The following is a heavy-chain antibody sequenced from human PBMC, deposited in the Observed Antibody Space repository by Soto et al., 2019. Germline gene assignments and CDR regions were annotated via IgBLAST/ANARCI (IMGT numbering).Heavy chain of an antibody. CDR2: IYYSGST. D-gene: IGHD3-10*01. Sequence: SETLSLTCTVSGDSINTPHYYWSWIRQSPGKGLEWIGYIYYSGSTYYNPSLKSRVIISEDTPKNQFSLKLAYVTAADTAVYYCAAHSGNTYGPLDYWGQGTLVTVPS. V-gene: IGHV4-30-4*01. CDR3: AAHSGNTYGPLDY. CDR1: GDSINTPHYY. J-gene: IGHJ4*02.